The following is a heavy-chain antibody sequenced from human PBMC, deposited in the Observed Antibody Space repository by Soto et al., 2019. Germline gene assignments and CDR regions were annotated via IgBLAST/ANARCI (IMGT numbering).Heavy chain of an antibody. D-gene: IGHD6-6*01. CDR1: GYTLTVLS. V-gene: IGHV1-24*01. J-gene: IGHJ3*02. Sequence: ASVKVSCKVSGYTLTVLSMHWVRQAPGKGLEWLGGFDPEDGETIYAQKFQGRVTMTEDTSTDTAYMELSSLRSEDTAVYYCATVAPFRHSSSSFAFDIWGQGTMVTVSS. CDR2: FDPEDGET. CDR3: ATVAPFRHSSSSFAFDI.